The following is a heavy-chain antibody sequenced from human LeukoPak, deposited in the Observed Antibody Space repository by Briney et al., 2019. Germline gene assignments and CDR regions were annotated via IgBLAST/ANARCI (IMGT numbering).Heavy chain of an antibody. CDR3: ARSVSVWGSYRYYDY. V-gene: IGHV1-8*02. J-gene: IGHJ4*02. CDR2: INPNSGNT. D-gene: IGHD3-16*02. Sequence: ASVKVSCKASGYTFTSYAMNWVRQAPGQGLEWMGWINPNSGNTGYAQKFQGRVTMTRNTSISTAYMELSSLRSEDTAVYYCARSVSVWGSYRYYDYWGQGTLVTVSS. CDR1: GYTFTSYA.